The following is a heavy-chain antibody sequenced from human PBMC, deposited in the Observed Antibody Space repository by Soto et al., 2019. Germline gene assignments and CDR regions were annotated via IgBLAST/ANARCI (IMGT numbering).Heavy chain of an antibody. V-gene: IGHV4-39*01. CDR3: ARQGAGDFDSRAYSHALFAS. CDR1: DDSVRYSDYS. Sequence: QLQLQESGPGLVKPSETLSLTCTVSDDSVRYSDYSWGWIRQPPGKGLEWIATVAYSGSTHYSPALNSRATISIDTSTTLFSLKLTSVTAADPAVYYCARQGAGDFDSRAYSHALFASWGQGIRVTVSS. D-gene: IGHD3-22*01. J-gene: IGHJ4*02. CDR2: VAYSGST.